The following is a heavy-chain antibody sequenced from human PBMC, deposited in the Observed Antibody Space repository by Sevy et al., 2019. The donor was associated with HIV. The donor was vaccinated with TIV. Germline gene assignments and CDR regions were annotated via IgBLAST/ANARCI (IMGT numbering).Heavy chain of an antibody. V-gene: IGHV1-24*01. CDR3: TXXXXXXXXIXXXXXXX. Sequence: ASVKVSCKVSGYTLTXXSMHWVRQAPGKGLEWMGGFDPXDXETIYAQKFQGRVTMTEDRSTNTAYMELSSLRSEDTXVYYCTXXXXXXXXIXXXXXXXWGXXXLVTVSS. J-gene: IGHJ1*01. CDR2: FDPXDXET. CDR1: GYTLTXXS.